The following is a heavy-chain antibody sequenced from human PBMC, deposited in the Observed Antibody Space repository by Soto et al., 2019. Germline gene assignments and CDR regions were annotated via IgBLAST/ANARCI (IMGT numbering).Heavy chain of an antibody. CDR3: AREDIVVVPAARGNWFDP. J-gene: IGHJ5*02. V-gene: IGHV6-1*01. D-gene: IGHD2-2*01. Sequence: QTLSLPCAISGDSVSSNSAAWNLIRQSPSRGLEWLGRTYYRSKWYNDYAVSVKSRITINPDTSKNQFSLQLNSVTPEDTAVYYCAREDIVVVPAARGNWFDPWGQGTLVTVSS. CDR2: TYYRSKWYN. CDR1: GDSVSSNSAA.